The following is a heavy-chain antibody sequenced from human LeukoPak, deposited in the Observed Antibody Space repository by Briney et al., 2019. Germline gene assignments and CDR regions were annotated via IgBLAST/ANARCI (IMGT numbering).Heavy chain of an antibody. Sequence: ASVKVSCKASGYTFTSYDINWVRQATGQGLEWMGWMNPNSGNTGYAQKFQGRVTITRNTSISTAYMELSSLRSEDTAVYYCARTSGQWLIHYYMDVWGKGTTVTVSS. J-gene: IGHJ6*03. CDR2: MNPNSGNT. D-gene: IGHD6-19*01. CDR1: GYTFTSYD. CDR3: ARTSGQWLIHYYMDV. V-gene: IGHV1-8*03.